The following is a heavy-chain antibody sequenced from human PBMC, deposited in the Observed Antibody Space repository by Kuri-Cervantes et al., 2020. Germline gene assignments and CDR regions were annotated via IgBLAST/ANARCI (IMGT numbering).Heavy chain of an antibody. CDR1: GFSINGGYY. D-gene: IGHD6-25*01. Sequence: SETLSLTCAVSGFSINGGYYWGWIRQPPGKGLQWIGSIYHSGATFENPSLRSRLTISVDTSKNQFSLRLRSVTAADTAVYYCAKDSGTATLLDYWGQGTLVTVSS. J-gene: IGHJ4*02. V-gene: IGHV4-38-2*02. CDR3: AKDSGTATLLDY. CDR2: IYHSGAT.